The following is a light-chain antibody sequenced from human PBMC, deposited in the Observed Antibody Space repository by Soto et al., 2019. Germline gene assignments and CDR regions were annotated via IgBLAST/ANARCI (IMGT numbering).Light chain of an antibody. CDR3: MQALQNPWT. CDR2: LGS. J-gene: IGKJ1*01. V-gene: IGKV2-28*01. Sequence: DVVLTQSPLSLPVTLGQPASISCRSSHSLVYSDGNIYLNWYLQKPGQSPQLLIYLGSSRASGVPDRFSGSGSGTDFTLKISRVEADDVGVYYCMQALQNPWTFGQGTKVDIK. CDR1: HSLVYSDGNIY.